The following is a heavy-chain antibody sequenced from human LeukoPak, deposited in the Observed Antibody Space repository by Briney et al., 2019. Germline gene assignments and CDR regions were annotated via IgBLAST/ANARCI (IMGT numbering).Heavy chain of an antibody. D-gene: IGHD3-10*01. Sequence: PSQTLSLTCTVSGGSISSGSYYWSWIRQPPGKGLEWIGYIYYSGSTNYNPSLKSRVTISVDTSKNQFSLKLSSVTAADTAVYYCARDKDDRGSWAYWGQGTLVTVSS. J-gene: IGHJ4*02. V-gene: IGHV4-61*01. CDR2: IYYSGST. CDR3: ARDKDDRGSWAY. CDR1: GGSISSGSYY.